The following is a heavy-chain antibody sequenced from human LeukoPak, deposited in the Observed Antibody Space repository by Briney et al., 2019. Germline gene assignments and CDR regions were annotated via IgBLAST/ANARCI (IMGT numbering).Heavy chain of an antibody. V-gene: IGHV3-21*01. CDR3: ARDNPIARGSGNFDY. CDR2: ISSSSGNI. D-gene: IGHD3-10*01. Sequence: PGGSLRLSCTSSGFTFTTYSLKWVRQAPGKGLEWVSSISSSSGNIYYADSVKGRFTVSRDNAKNSVYLQMNDLRADDTAVYYCARDNPIARGSGNFDYWGQGTLVTVSS. CDR1: GFTFTTYS. J-gene: IGHJ4*02.